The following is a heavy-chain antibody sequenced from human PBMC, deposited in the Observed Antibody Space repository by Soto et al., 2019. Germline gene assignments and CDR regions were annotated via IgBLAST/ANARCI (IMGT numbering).Heavy chain of an antibody. CDR1: GGTFSSYA. CDR3: ARSEWFGELFNYFDY. D-gene: IGHD3-10*01. J-gene: IGHJ4*02. V-gene: IGHV1-69*13. Sequence: SVKVSCKASGGTFSSYAISCVRQAPGQGLEWMGGIIPIFGTANYAQKFQGRVTITADESTSTAYMELSSLRSEDTAVYYCARSEWFGELFNYFDYWGQGTLVTVSS. CDR2: IIPIFGTA.